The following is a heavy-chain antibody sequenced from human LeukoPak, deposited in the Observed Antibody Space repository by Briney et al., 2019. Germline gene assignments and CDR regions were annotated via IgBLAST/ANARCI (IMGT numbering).Heavy chain of an antibody. J-gene: IGHJ4*02. V-gene: IGHV4-34*01. CDR1: GGSFSGYY. CDR2: INHSGST. Sequence: SSETLSLTCAVYGGSFSGYYWSWIRQPPGKGLEWIGEINHSGSTNYNPSLKNRVTISVDTSKNQFSLKLTSVTAADTAVYYCARVTYYYDSSGYYYYLDYWGQGTLVTVSS. CDR3: ARVTYYYDSSGYYYYLDY. D-gene: IGHD3-22*01.